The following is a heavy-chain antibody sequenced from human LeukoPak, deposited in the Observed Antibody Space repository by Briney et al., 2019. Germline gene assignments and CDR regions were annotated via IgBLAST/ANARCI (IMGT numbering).Heavy chain of an antibody. V-gene: IGHV3-48*04. J-gene: IGHJ4*02. Sequence: GGSLRLSCAASGFTFSSYSMNWVRQAPGKGLEWVSYISSSGSTIYYADSVKGRFTISRDNAKNSLYLQMNSLRAEDTAVYYCASGPLLWELLVYWGQGTLVTVSS. D-gene: IGHD1-26*01. CDR2: ISSSGSTI. CDR1: GFTFSSYS. CDR3: ASGPLLWELLVY.